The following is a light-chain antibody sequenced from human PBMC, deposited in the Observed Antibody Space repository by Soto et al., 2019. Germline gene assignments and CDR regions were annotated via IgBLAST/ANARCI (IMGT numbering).Light chain of an antibody. V-gene: IGKV3-15*01. CDR1: QSLRSS. CDR2: GAS. Sequence: EIVMTQSPATLSVSPGERATLSRRASQSLRSSLAWYQQKPGQAPRLLIYGASTRATGIPARFSGSGSGTEFTLTISSLQSEDFAVYYCQQYNNWRTFGQGTKVDIK. CDR3: QQYNNWRT. J-gene: IGKJ1*01.